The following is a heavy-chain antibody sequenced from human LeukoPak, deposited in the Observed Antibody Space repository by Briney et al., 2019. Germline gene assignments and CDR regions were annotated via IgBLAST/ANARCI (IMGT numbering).Heavy chain of an antibody. Sequence: GGSLRLSCAASGFTFSSYGMGWVRQAPGKGLEWVSAISGSGGSTYYADSVKGRFTISRDNSKNTLYLQMNSLRAEDTAVYYCAKVDDWRYYDILTGYFDFDYWGQGTLVTVSS. CDR2: ISGSGGST. J-gene: IGHJ4*02. CDR3: AKVDDWRYYDILTGYFDFDY. CDR1: GFTFSSYG. V-gene: IGHV3-23*01. D-gene: IGHD3-9*01.